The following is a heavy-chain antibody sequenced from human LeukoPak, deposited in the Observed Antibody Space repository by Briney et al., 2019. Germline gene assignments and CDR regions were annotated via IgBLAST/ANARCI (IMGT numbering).Heavy chain of an antibody. CDR2: IIPIFGTA. CDR1: GGTFSSYA. J-gene: IGHJ4*02. D-gene: IGHD2-15*01. CDR3: ARDPSRYCSGGSCYYFDY. Sequence: AASVKVSCKASGGTFSSYAISWVRQAPGQGLEWMGGIIPIFGTANYAQKFQGRVTITADESTSTAYMELSSLRSEDTAVYYCARDPSRYCSGGSCYYFDYWGQGTLVTVSS. V-gene: IGHV1-69*01.